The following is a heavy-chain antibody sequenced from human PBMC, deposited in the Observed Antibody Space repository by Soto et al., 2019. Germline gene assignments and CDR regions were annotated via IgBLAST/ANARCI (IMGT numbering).Heavy chain of an antibody. Sequence: QITLKESGPTLVKPTQTLTLTCTFSGFSLSTSGMGVGWIRQPPGKALEWLALIYWDDDKRYSPSLKSRLTITKDTSKNQVLLTLTHMDPVDTATYYCAHRRAYCTGGSCSSIWFDPWGQGTLVTVSS. D-gene: IGHD2-15*01. J-gene: IGHJ5*02. CDR1: GFSLSTSGMG. CDR2: IYWDDDK. CDR3: AHRRAYCTGGSCSSIWFDP. V-gene: IGHV2-5*02.